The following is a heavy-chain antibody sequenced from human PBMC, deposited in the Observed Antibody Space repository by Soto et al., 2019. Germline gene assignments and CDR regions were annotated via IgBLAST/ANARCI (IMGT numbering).Heavy chain of an antibody. CDR3: ARVRWEGSGSYLVAWFDP. J-gene: IGHJ5*02. CDR1: GGSISSYY. Sequence: SETLSLTCTVSGGSISSYYWGWIRQPPGKGLEWIGYIYYSGSTNYNPSLKSRVTISVDTSKDQFSLKLSSVTAADTAVYYCARVRWEGSGSYLVAWFDPWGQGTLVTVSS. V-gene: IGHV4-59*01. D-gene: IGHD3-10*01. CDR2: IYYSGST.